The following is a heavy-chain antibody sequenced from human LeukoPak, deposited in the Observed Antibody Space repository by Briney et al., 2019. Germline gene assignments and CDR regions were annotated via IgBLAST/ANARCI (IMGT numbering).Heavy chain of an antibody. CDR1: GFTFSNYW. D-gene: IGHD2-2*01. V-gene: IGHV3-7*05. Sequence: GGSLRLSCAASGFTFSNYWMSWVRQAPGKGLEWVANIKQHGSDKYYVDSVKGRFTISRNNAKNSLYLQMNSLRAEDTAVYYCAREGSGTSFDYWGQGTLVTVSS. J-gene: IGHJ4*02. CDR2: IKQHGSDK. CDR3: AREGSGTSFDY.